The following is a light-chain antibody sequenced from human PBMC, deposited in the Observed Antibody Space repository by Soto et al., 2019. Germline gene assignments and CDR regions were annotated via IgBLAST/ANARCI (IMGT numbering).Light chain of an antibody. CDR1: ESVSST. CDR3: QQYGNGPPWT. J-gene: IGKJ1*01. Sequence: VVTQSPCTLSLSPGGRATLSCGASESVSSTLLAWHQQKPGPAPRLLMYDGSTRAFGIPARFSGSGSGTEFTLTISSLQSGDLAVYHCQQYGNGPPWTFGQGTKVDI. CDR2: DGS. V-gene: IGKV3D-15*01.